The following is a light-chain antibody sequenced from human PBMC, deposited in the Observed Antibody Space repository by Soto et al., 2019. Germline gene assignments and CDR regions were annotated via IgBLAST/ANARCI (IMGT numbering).Light chain of an antibody. J-gene: IGKJ4*01. V-gene: IGKV3-15*01. CDR1: QSVSSN. Sequence: EIVLTQSPGTLSLSPVERATLSFRASQSVSSNYLAWYQQXPGQAPRVLIYGASIRATGIPPRFSGSGSGTEFTLTISSVQSEDFAVYYCQQYNNWLQLTFGGGTKVDIK. CDR3: QQYNNWLQLT. CDR2: GAS.